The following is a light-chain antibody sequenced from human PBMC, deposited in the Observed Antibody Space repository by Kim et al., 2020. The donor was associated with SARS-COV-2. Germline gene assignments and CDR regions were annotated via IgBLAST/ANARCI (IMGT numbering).Light chain of an antibody. CDR1: SGYSNYK. CDR2: VGTGGIVG. J-gene: IGLJ2*01. Sequence: TYTLGSGYSNYKVGWYQQRPGKGPRFVMRVGTGGIVGSKGDGIPDRFSVLGSGLNRYLTIKNIQEEDESDYHCGADHGSGSNFVVVFGGGTQLTVL. V-gene: IGLV9-49*01. CDR3: GADHGSGSNFVVV.